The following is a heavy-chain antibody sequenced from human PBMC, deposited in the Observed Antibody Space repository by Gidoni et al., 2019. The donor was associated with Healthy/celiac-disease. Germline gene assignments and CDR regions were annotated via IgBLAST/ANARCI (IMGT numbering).Heavy chain of an antibody. Sequence: EVQLLESGGGLVQPGGSLRLSCAASGFTFSSYAMSWVRQAPGKGLEWVSAIRGRGGSTYYADSGKGRFTISRDNSKNTLYLQMNSLRAEDTAVYYCAKDKNGSRRRGRYFDYWGQGTLVTVSS. V-gene: IGHV3-23*01. CDR3: AKDKNGSRRRGRYFDY. D-gene: IGHD1-26*01. CDR1: GFTFSSYA. CDR2: IRGRGGST. J-gene: IGHJ4*02.